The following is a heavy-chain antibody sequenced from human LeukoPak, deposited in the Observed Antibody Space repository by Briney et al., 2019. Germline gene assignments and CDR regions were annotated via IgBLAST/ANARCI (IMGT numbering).Heavy chain of an antibody. CDR3: ARDSYDSSGYYFPFDY. Sequence: GGSLRRSCAASGFTFSSYEMNWVRQAPGKGLEWVSYISSSGSTIYYADSVKGRFTISRDNAKNSLYLQMNSLRAEDTAVYYCARDSYDSSGYYFPFDYWGQGTLVTVSS. V-gene: IGHV3-48*03. CDR2: ISSSGSTI. CDR1: GFTFSSYE. J-gene: IGHJ4*02. D-gene: IGHD3-22*01.